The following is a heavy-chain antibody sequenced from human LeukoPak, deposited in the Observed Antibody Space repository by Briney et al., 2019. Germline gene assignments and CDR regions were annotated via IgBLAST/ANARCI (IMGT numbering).Heavy chain of an antibody. J-gene: IGHJ3*02. V-gene: IGHV4-59*08. CDR1: GGSISTYY. CDR3: AVNSTKHTFDI. CDR2: VYYSGST. Sequence: PSETLSLTCTVSGGSISTYYWSWIRQSPGKGLEWIGSVYYSGSTNYSPSLKSRVRISVDTSKNQFSLELSSVTAAVTAVYYCAVNSTKHTFDIWGQGTMVTVSS. D-gene: IGHD5/OR15-5a*01.